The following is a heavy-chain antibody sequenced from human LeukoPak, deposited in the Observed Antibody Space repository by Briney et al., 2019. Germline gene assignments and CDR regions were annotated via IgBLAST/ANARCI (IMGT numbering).Heavy chain of an antibody. D-gene: IGHD6-19*01. J-gene: IGHJ4*02. Sequence: PSETLSLTCSVSGASISSYYWSWIRQSPIKGLEWIGYIYYSGSTNYNPSLKSRVSISVDTTKNQFSLRLNSVTTADTAVYYCASSGALYWGPGTLVIVSS. CDR3: ASSGALY. CDR1: GASISSYY. V-gene: IGHV4-59*01. CDR2: IYYSGST.